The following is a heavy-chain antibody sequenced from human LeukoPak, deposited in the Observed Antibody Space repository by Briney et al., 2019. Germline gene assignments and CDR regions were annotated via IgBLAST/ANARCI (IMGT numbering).Heavy chain of an antibody. CDR2: ISSDGSST. CDR3: ARGTISSFDP. D-gene: IGHD1-14*01. J-gene: IGHJ5*02. V-gene: IGHV3-74*01. CDR1: GFSFSTYW. Sequence: GGSLRLSCAASGFSFSTYWMHWVRQAPGNWLVWVSRISSDGSSTSYADSVKGRFTISRDNAKNSLYLQMNSLRAEDTALYYCARGTISSFDPWGQGTLVTVSS.